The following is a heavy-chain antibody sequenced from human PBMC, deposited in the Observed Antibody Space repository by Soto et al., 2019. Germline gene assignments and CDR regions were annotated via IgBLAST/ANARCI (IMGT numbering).Heavy chain of an antibody. J-gene: IGHJ4*02. CDR2: MSGSSSTT. CDR3: AKNQERELPRVIDF. CDR1: GLTFSNYA. V-gene: IGHV3-23*01. Sequence: EVRLLESGGGLVKPGGSLRLSCATSGLTFSNYAMSWVRQAPGGGLEWVSSMSGSSSTTYYADSVKGRFTISRDRYKNTLYLQMRSLRAEDTALYYCAKNQERELPRVIDFWGQGTLVTVSS. D-gene: IGHD1-7*01.